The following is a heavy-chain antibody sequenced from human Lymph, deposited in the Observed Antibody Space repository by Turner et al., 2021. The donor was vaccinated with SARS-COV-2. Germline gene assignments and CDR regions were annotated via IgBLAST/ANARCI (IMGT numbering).Heavy chain of an antibody. CDR2: IIPIFGTG. V-gene: IGHV1-69*01. D-gene: IGHD6-19*01. CDR3: ARDTAVAGTLGAFDI. J-gene: IGHJ3*02. Sequence: QVQLVQSGAAVKKPGSSVKVSCKASGGTFSSFAISWVRQAPGQGLEWMGGIIPIFGTGNYAQKCQGRVTITADESTSTAYMELSSLRSEDTAVYYCARDTAVAGTLGAFDIWGQGTMVTVSS. CDR1: GGTFSSFA.